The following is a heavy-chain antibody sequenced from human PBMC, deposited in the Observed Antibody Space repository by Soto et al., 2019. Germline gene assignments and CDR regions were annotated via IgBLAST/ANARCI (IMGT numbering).Heavy chain of an antibody. V-gene: IGHV3-23*01. J-gene: IGHJ4*02. CDR1: GFTFSSYA. D-gene: IGHD4-17*01. CDR3: AKGPAHDYGDEYFDY. Sequence: PGGSLRLSCATSGFTFSSYAMSWVRQAPGKGLEWVSGISGGGGVTFYPDYVKGRFTVSRDNPKNALYLQLDSLRAEDTAVYYCAKGPAHDYGDEYFDYWGQGALVTVSS. CDR2: ISGGGGVT.